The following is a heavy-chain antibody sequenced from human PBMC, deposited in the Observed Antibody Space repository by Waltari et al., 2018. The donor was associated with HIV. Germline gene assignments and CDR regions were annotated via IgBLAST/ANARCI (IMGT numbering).Heavy chain of an antibody. D-gene: IGHD5-18*01. CDR1: GFTFSTFG. Sequence: QVQLVESGGGVVQPGRSLRLSCAASGFTFSTFGMHWFRQAPGEGLGWVAVISYDGSQELYADAVKGRFTISRDNSKSTLYLQMNSLRAEDTALYYCAKWAHSCMGTYCLRYPLDHWGQGTLVTVSS. V-gene: IGHV3-30*18. CDR2: ISYDGSQE. CDR3: AKWAHSCMGTYCLRYPLDH. J-gene: IGHJ4*02.